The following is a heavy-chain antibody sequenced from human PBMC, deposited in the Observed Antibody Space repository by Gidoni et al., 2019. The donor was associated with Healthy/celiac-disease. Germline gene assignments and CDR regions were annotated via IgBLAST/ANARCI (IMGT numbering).Heavy chain of an antibody. D-gene: IGHD3-16*02. J-gene: IGHJ4*02. Sequence: EVQLVESGGGLVKPGGSMRLSCAASVCTFRRYRKNWVRQAPGKGLEWVSAISSRSSYIYHADAGKSRFTISRDNAKNSLYLQMNSLRAEDTAVYYCARDQLMITFGGVIQPFNYWGQGTLVTVSS. CDR2: ISSRSSYI. CDR3: ARDQLMITFGGVIQPFNY. CDR1: VCTFRRYR. V-gene: IGHV3-21*01.